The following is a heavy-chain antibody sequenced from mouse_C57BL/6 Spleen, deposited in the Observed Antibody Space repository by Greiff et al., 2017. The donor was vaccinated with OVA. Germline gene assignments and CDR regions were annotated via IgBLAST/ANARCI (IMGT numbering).Heavy chain of an antibody. D-gene: IGHD2-3*01. J-gene: IGHJ2*01. CDR1: GFTFSDYG. Sequence: EVMLVESGGGLVKPGGSLKLSCAASGFTFSDYGMHWVRQAPEKGLEWVAYISSGSSTIYYADTVKGRFTISRDNAKNTLFLQMTSLRSEDTAMYYCARPLDGYYVDYFDYWGQGTTLTVSS. V-gene: IGHV5-17*01. CDR2: ISSGSSTI. CDR3: ARPLDGYYVDYFDY.